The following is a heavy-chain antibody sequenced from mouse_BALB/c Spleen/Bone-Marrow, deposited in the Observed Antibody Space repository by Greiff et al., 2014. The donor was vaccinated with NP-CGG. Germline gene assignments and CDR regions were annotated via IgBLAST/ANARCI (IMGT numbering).Heavy chain of an antibody. Sequence: QVQLKQSGAEPARPGASVKMSCKASGYTFTSYTMHWVKQRPGQGLEWIGYINPSSGYTNYNQKFKDKATLTADKSSSTAYMQLSSLTSEDSAVYYCARFFYDYDGPWFAYWGQGTLVTVSA. CDR1: GYTFTSYT. V-gene: IGHV1-4*01. J-gene: IGHJ3*01. CDR2: INPSSGYT. D-gene: IGHD2-4*01. CDR3: ARFFYDYDGPWFAY.